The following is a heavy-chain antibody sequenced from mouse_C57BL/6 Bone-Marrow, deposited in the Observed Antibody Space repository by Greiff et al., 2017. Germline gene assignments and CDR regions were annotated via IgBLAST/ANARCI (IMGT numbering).Heavy chain of an antibody. J-gene: IGHJ4*01. CDR1: GYTFTNYW. CDR3: ARVTTVGDYAMDY. Sequence: QVQLKQSGAELVRPGTSVKMSCKASGYTFTNYWLGWAKQRPGHGLEWIGDIYPGGGYTKYNEKFKGKATLTADKSSSTAYMQFSSLTSEDSAIYYCARVTTVGDYAMDYWGQGTSVTVSS. CDR2: IYPGGGYT. V-gene: IGHV1-63*01. D-gene: IGHD1-1*01.